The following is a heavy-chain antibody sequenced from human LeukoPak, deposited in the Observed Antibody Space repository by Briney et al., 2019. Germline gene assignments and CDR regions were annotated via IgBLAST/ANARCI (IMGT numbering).Heavy chain of an antibody. CDR3: ARARDYRAFDI. CDR1: GGSISSGGYS. CDR2: IYHSGST. D-gene: IGHD4-11*01. J-gene: IGHJ3*02. Sequence: SQTLSLTCAVSGGSISSGGYSWSWIRQPPGKGLEWIGYIYHSGSTYHNPSLKSRVTISVDRSKNQFSLKLSSVTAADTAVYYCARARDYRAFDIWGQGTMVTVSS. V-gene: IGHV4-30-2*01.